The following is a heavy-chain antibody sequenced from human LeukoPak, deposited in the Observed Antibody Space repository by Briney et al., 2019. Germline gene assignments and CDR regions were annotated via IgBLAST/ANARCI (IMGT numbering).Heavy chain of an antibody. CDR1: GFTFSNYW. CDR3: AKVASGSYYNWPFDY. D-gene: IGHD1-26*01. J-gene: IGHJ4*02. Sequence: PGGSVRLSCAASGFTFSNYWMHWVRQAPGKGLVWVSRINSDGINTSYADSVKGRFTISRDNAKNTLNLQMNSLRAEDTAVYYCAKVASGSYYNWPFDYWGQGTLVTVSS. CDR2: INSDGINT. V-gene: IGHV3-74*01.